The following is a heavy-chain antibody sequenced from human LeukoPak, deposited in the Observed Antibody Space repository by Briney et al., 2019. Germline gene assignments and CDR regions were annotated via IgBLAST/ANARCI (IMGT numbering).Heavy chain of an antibody. CDR1: GGSISSGGYY. V-gene: IGHV4-31*03. CDR2: IYYSGST. J-gene: IGHJ5*02. D-gene: IGHD3-10*01. CDR3: ARVYGSGSYYIPDNWFDP. Sequence: SQTLSLTCTVSGGSISSGGYYWSWIRQHPGKGLGWIGYIYYSGSTYYNPSLKSRVTISVDTSKNQFSLKLSSVTAADTAVYYCARVYGSGSYYIPDNWFDPWGQGTLVTVSS.